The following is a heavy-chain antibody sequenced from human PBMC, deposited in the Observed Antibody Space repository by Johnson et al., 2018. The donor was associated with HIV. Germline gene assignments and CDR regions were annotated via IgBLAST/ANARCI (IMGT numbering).Heavy chain of an antibody. CDR2: ISYDGSNK. CDR3: ARPRRLFEGHDAFDI. V-gene: IGHV3-30*04. CDR1: GFTFDDYA. J-gene: IGHJ3*02. Sequence: VQLVESGGGLVQPGRSLRLSCAASGFTFDDYAMHWVRQAPGKGLEWVAVISYDGSNKYYADSVKGRFTISRDTSNNTLYLQLNSLRAEETAVYYCARPRRLFEGHDAFDIWGQGTMVTVSS. D-gene: IGHD2-21*01.